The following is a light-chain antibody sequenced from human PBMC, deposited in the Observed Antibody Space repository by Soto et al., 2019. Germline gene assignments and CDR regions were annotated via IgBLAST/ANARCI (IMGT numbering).Light chain of an antibody. CDR3: QRYSSSPIFT. Sequence: EIVLTQSPGTLSLSPGERATLSCRASQSVSSSYLAWYQQKPGQPPRLLIYVASSRATGIPDRFSGSGSGTDFTLTISRLEPEDFAVYYCQRYSSSPIFTFGPGTKVDIK. V-gene: IGKV3-20*01. J-gene: IGKJ3*01. CDR1: QSVSSSY. CDR2: VAS.